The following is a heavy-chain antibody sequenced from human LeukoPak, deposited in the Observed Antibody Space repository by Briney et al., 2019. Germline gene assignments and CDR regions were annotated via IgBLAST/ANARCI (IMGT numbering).Heavy chain of an antibody. CDR1: GFTLNHYG. CDR2: IWSDGTNR. V-gene: IGHV3-33*01. Sequence: GGSLRLSCAATGFTLNHYGMHWVRQAPGKGLEWVAVIWSDGTNRYYSDSVKGRFTISRADSRKTVYLQMTSLRPEDTGMYYCARDAQRGFDYSNSLRYWGQGTPVTVST. J-gene: IGHJ4*02. D-gene: IGHD4-11*01. CDR3: ARDAQRGFDYSNSLRY.